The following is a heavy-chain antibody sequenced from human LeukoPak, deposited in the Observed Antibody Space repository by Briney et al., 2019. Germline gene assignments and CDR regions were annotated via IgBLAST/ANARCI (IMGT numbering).Heavy chain of an antibody. Sequence: GGSLRLSCAASGFTFSSYGMHWVRQAPGKGLEWVAVISYDGSNKYYAYSVKGGFTISRDNSKKSLYLQMNSLRADDTAVYYCPNAPKRPPSSGPFDPWGQGTLVTVSS. CDR1: GFTFSSYG. CDR3: PNAPKRPPSSGPFDP. V-gene: IGHV3-30*03. D-gene: IGHD5/OR15-5a*01. CDR2: ISYDGSNK. J-gene: IGHJ5*02.